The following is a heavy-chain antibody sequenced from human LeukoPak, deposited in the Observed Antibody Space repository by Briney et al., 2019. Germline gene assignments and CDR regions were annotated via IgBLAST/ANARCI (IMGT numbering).Heavy chain of an antibody. CDR1: GFTFTNAC. CDR2: MYYSGST. D-gene: IGHD6-19*01. CDR3: ARLRPVAGYDAFDI. Sequence: GSLRLSCAASGFTFTNACMRWVRQSPGKGLEWIGYMYYSGSTNYNPSLKSRVTMSVDTSKNQFSLKLTSVTAADTAVYYCARLRPVAGYDAFDIWGHGTMVTVSS. J-gene: IGHJ3*02. V-gene: IGHV4-59*08.